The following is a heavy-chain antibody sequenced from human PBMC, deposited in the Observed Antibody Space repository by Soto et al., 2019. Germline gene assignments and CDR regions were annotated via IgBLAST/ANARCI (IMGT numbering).Heavy chain of an antibody. CDR1: GGSVSSGSYY. V-gene: IGHV4-61*01. Sequence: QVQLQESGPGLVKPSETLSLTFTVSGGSVSSGSYYWGWIRQPPGKGLEGIGYIYHSGSTNYNPSLKSRVTIAVNTAKNQSSLSLTSVTAADTAVYYCARLSAAWFDPWGQGPLVTAAS. D-gene: IGHD6-19*01. J-gene: IGHJ5*02. CDR3: ARLSAAWFDP. CDR2: IYHSGST.